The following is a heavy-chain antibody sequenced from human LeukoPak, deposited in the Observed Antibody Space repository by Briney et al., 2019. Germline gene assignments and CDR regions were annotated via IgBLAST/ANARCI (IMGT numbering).Heavy chain of an antibody. CDR1: GGTFSSYA. D-gene: IGHD3-9*01. CDR3: ARTYYDILTGYAAWYFDY. Sequence: ASVKVSCKASGGTFSSYAISWVRQAPGQGLEWMGGIIPIFGTANYAQKFQGRVTITAAESTSTAYMELSSLRSEDTAVYYCARTYYDILTGYAAWYFDYWGQGTLVTVSS. J-gene: IGHJ4*02. V-gene: IGHV1-69*13. CDR2: IIPIFGTA.